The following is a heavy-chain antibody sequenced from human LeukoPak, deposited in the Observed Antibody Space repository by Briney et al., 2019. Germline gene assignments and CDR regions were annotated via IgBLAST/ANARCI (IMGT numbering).Heavy chain of an antibody. CDR3: ARVASNYYFDY. CDR1: GDSISSSNW. Sequence: SGTLSLTCAVSGDSISSSNWWSWVRQPPGKGLEWIGEIFHSGSTNYNPSLKSRVTISVDTSKNQFSLKLSSVTAADTAVYYCARVASNYYFDYWGQGTLVTVSS. CDR2: IFHSGST. J-gene: IGHJ4*02. V-gene: IGHV4-4*02.